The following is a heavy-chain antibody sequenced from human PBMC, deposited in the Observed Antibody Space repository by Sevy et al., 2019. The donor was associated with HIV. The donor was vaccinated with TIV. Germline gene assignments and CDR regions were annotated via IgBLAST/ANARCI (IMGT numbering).Heavy chain of an antibody. CDR2: ISYDGSNK. V-gene: IGHV3-30*04. D-gene: IGHD1-26*01. Sequence: GGSLRLSFAASGFTFSSYAMHWVRQAPGKGLEWVAVISYDGSNKYYADSVKGRFTISRDNSKNTLYLQMNSLRAEDTAVYYCATSSGSYYRFDLVPRFDYWGQGTLVTVSS. CDR3: ATSSGSYYRFDLVPRFDY. CDR1: GFTFSSYA. J-gene: IGHJ4*02.